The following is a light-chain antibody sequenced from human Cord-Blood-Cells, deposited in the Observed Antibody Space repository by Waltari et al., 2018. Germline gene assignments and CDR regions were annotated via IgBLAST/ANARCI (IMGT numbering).Light chain of an antibody. J-gene: IGLJ3*02. CDR3: VLYMGSGISV. CDR2: STN. CDR1: SGSVPTSSS. Sequence: QTVVTQEPSFSVSPGVTVTPPCGLRSGSVPTSSSPSWYQQTPGQAPRTLIYSTNTRSSGVPDRFSGSILGNKAALTITGAQADDESDYYCVLYMGSGISVFGGGTKLTVL. V-gene: IGLV8-61*01.